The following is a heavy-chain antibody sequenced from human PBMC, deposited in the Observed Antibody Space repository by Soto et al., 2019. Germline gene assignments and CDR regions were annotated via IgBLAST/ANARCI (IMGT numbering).Heavy chain of an antibody. CDR2: IYWDDDK. J-gene: IGHJ4*02. CDR1: GFSLSTHGVA. D-gene: IGHD2-8*02. CDR3: AHAMLFCTGGSGSTYFDS. Sequence: QITLKESGPTLVKPTQTLTLTCTFSGFSLSTHGVAVGWIRQPAGKALEWLALIYWDDDKYYCASLNSRLSVTKDTSKYQVVLTMINMDPVDTATYSCAHAMLFCTGGSGSTYFDSWGQGTLVTVSS. V-gene: IGHV2-5*02.